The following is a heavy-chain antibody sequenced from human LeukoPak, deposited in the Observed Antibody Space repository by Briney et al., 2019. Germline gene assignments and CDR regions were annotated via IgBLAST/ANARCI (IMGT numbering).Heavy chain of an antibody. CDR1: GFTFDDYA. D-gene: IGHD6-13*01. CDR3: ARTGIAAAGIDY. Sequence: SLRLSCAASGFTFDDYAMHWVRQAPGKGLEWVSGISWNSGSIGYADSVKGRFTISRDNAKNSLYLQMNSLRAEDTAVYYCARTGIAAAGIDYWGQGTLVTVSS. V-gene: IGHV3-9*01. J-gene: IGHJ4*02. CDR2: ISWNSGSI.